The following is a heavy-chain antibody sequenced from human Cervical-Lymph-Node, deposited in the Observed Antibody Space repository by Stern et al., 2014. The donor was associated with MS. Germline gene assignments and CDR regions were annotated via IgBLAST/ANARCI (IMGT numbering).Heavy chain of an antibody. D-gene: IGHD4-17*01. CDR2: IYWDADE. V-gene: IGHV2-5*02. J-gene: IGHJ6*02. Sequence: QITLKESGPTLVKPTQTLTLTCTFSGFSINTSGEGVGWIRQPPGKAQEWLAVIYWDADERYSPFSDSRLTHTKDTSKNQVVLTMANMDPVDTGTYYCAHTTVTFDEAYGLDVWGQGTTVTVSS. CDR3: AHTTVTFDEAYGLDV. CDR1: GFSINTSGEG.